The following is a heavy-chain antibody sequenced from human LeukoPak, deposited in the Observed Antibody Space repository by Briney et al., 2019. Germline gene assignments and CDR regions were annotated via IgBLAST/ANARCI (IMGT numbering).Heavy chain of an antibody. CDR3: VSYFFDF. CDR2: IIPHSDGT. Sequence: ASVKVSCKASGYTFSDYYIHWVRQAPGQGLEWMGWIIPHSDGTNYGQKFKGRVTMTRDTSISTAYMELSRLRSDDTAVFYCVSYFFDFWGQGTLVTVSS. J-gene: IGHJ4*02. CDR1: GYTFSDYY. D-gene: IGHD2-21*01. V-gene: IGHV1-2*02.